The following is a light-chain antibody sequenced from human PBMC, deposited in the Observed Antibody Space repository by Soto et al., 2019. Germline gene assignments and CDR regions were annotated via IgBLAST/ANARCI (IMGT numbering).Light chain of an antibody. CDR1: QSVSSSY. Sequence: IVLTQSPGTLSLSPGERATLPCRASQSVSSSYLAWYQQNRGQAPRLLIYGASSRAPGIPDRFGGSGSGTDFTLTISRLEPEDFAVYYCQQYGSSRWTFGQGTKVDIK. J-gene: IGKJ1*01. CDR3: QQYGSSRWT. V-gene: IGKV3-20*01. CDR2: GAS.